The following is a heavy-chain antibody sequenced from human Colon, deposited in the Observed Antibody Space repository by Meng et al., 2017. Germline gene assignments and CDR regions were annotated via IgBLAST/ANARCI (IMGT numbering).Heavy chain of an antibody. D-gene: IGHD5-24*01. CDR1: GFTFSSYS. Sequence: VRLLESGGVLVQPGRSLRLSCEASGFTFSSYSMNWVRQAPGKGLEWVSSISTSSSYIYYADSVKGRFTISRDDAKNSLYLQMNSLRAEDTAVYYCARELQLGYWGQGTLVTVSS. J-gene: IGHJ4*02. CDR3: ARELQLGY. CDR2: ISTSSSYI. V-gene: IGHV3-21*01.